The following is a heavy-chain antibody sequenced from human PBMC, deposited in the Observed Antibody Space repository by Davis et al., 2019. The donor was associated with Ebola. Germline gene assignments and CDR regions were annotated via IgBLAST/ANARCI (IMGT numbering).Heavy chain of an antibody. V-gene: IGHV3-21*04. CDR1: GFTFSGYS. CDR2: ISSSSSYI. CDR3: ARHPGYYSSSWTRPYYYYGMDV. D-gene: IGHD6-13*01. Sequence: GGSLRLSCAASGFTFSGYSMNWVRQVPGKGLEWVSSISSSSSYIYYADSVKGRFTISRDNAKNSLYLQMNSLRSDDTAMYYCARHPGYYSSSWTRPYYYYGMDVWGQGTTVTVSS. J-gene: IGHJ6*02.